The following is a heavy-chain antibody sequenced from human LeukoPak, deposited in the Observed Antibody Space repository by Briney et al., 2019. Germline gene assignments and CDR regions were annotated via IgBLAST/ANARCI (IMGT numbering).Heavy chain of an antibody. CDR1: GGSISSYY. CDR3: ARVLEYSSSSLTRYYYYYMDV. CDR2: IYSSGST. Sequence: PSETLSLTCTVSGGSISSYYWSWLRQPAGKGLEWIGRIYSSGSTNYHPSLKSRVTMSVDTSKSQFSLRLSSVTAADTAVYYCARVLEYSSSSLTRYYYYYMDVWGKGTTVTVSS. J-gene: IGHJ6*03. V-gene: IGHV4-4*07. D-gene: IGHD6-6*01.